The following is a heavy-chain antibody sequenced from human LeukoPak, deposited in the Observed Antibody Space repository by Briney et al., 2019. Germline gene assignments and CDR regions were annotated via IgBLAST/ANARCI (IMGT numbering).Heavy chain of an antibody. D-gene: IGHD4-11*01. Sequence: PSETLSLTCAVYGGSFSGYYWSWIRQPPGKGLEWIGEINHSGSTNYNPSLKSRVTISVDTSKNQFSLKLSSVTAADMAVYYCARGAKQYYYYYYYMDVWGKGTTVTVSS. V-gene: IGHV4-34*01. CDR1: GGSFSGYY. J-gene: IGHJ6*03. CDR2: INHSGST. CDR3: ARGAKQYYYYYYYMDV.